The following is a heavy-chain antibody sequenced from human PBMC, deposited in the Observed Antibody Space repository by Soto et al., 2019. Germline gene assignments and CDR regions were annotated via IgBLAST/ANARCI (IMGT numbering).Heavy chain of an antibody. CDR1: GGSISSSSYY. CDR2: IYYSGST. CDR3: VRNYYYYYYMDV. J-gene: IGHJ6*03. Sequence: PSETLSLTCTVSGGSISSSSYYWGWIRQPPGKGLEWIGSIYYSGSTYYNPSLKSRVTISVDTSKNQFSLKLSSVTAAVTAVYYCVRNYYYYYYMDVWGKGTTVTVSS. V-gene: IGHV4-39*01.